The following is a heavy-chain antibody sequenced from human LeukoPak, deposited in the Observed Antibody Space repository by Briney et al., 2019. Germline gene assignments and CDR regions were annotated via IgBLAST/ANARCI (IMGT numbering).Heavy chain of an antibody. D-gene: IGHD1-1*01. CDR1: SGSINSSSYY. CDR2: MYYRGST. Sequence: PSETLSLTCTVSSGSINSSSYYWGWVRQPPGKGLKWIGSMYYRGSTYYNPSLKSRVTISVDTSKNQFSLKLSSVTAADTAVYYCARDAGHQLSRRNYYAMDVWGQGTTVTVSS. J-gene: IGHJ6*02. V-gene: IGHV4-39*07. CDR3: ARDAGHQLSRRNYYAMDV.